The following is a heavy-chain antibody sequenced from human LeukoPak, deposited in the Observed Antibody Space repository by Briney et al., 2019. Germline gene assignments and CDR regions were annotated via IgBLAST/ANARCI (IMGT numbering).Heavy chain of an antibody. CDR2: IIPIFGTA. Sequence: SVKVSCKASGYTFTSYDINWVRQAPGQGLEWMGGIIPIFGTANYAQKFQGRVTITADESTSTAYMELSSLRSEDTAVYYCARASNYYDRKFDYWGQGTLVTVSS. CDR3: ARASNYYDRKFDY. CDR1: GYTFTSYD. V-gene: IGHV1-69*13. J-gene: IGHJ4*02. D-gene: IGHD3-22*01.